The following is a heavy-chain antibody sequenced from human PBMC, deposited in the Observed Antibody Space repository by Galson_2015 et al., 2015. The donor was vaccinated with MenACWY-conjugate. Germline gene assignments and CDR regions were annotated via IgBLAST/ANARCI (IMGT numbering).Heavy chain of an antibody. D-gene: IGHD4-23*01. CDR2: ISYDGHKK. Sequence: SLRLSCAASGFTFDAYGIHWVRQAPGKGLEWVAAISYDGHKKYYSDSVQARFTISRDNSKNTVYLQMNGLRVEETAVYFCAREWNCYGGPPSHWGRGSLVTVSS. CDR1: GFTFDAYG. CDR3: AREWNCYGGPPSH. J-gene: IGHJ1*01. V-gene: IGHV3-33*01.